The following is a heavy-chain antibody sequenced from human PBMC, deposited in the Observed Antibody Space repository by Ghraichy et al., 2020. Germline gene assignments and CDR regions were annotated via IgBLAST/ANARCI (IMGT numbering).Heavy chain of an antibody. CDR3: VRDPYYVWMTYRRAGDYFNY. V-gene: IGHV1-18*01. CDR1: GYSFTSYG. D-gene: IGHD3-16*02. J-gene: IGHJ4*02. Sequence: ASVKVSCKTSGYSFTSYGISWVRQAPGQGLEWMAWISVYSGDTTYAQNFQGRVTVTTDKSTSTAYMELRSLRSDDTAVYYGVRDPYYVWMTYRRAGDYFNYWGRGTLVTVSA. CDR2: ISVYSGDT.